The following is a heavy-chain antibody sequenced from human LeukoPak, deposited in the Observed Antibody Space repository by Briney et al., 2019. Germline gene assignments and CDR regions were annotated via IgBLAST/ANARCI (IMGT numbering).Heavy chain of an antibody. Sequence: PGGSLRLSCAASGFTFSSYSMNWVRQAPGKGLEWVSYISSSSSSIYYADSVKGRLTISRDNGKDSLYLQMNSLRAEDTAVYYCARGAYYYDTEADAFDMWGQGTMVTVSS. CDR1: GFTFSSYS. D-gene: IGHD3-22*01. CDR3: ARGAYYYDTEADAFDM. V-gene: IGHV3-48*01. CDR2: ISSSSSSI. J-gene: IGHJ3*02.